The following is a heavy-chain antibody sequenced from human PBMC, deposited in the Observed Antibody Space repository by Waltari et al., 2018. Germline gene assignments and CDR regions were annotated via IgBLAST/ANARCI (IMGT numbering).Heavy chain of an antibody. J-gene: IGHJ4*02. Sequence: QVHLVQSGAEAKRPGASVNVSCKASGYIITDYYMHWVRQAPGQGLEWMGWINGKSGGTHYAQKFQDRVTMTRDPSTSTAYMDLSSLTSDDTAAYYCARGHIKFGSFYFFDYWGQGTLVTVSS. CDR3: ARGHIKFGSFYFFDY. CDR2: INGKSGGT. CDR1: GYIITDYY. V-gene: IGHV1-2*02. D-gene: IGHD3-10*01.